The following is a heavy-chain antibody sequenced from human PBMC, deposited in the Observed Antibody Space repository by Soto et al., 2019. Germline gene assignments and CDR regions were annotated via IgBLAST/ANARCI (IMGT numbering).Heavy chain of an antibody. J-gene: IGHJ6*02. Sequence: QVQLQESGPGLVKPSETLSLTCTVSGGSTSSYYWSWIRQPPGKGLEWIGYIYYSGSTNYNPSLKSRVTISVDTSKNQFSLKLSSVTAADTAVYYCARLFTATVTTAGSGAHYYYGMDVWGQGTTVTVSS. V-gene: IGHV4-59*08. CDR1: GGSTSSYY. D-gene: IGHD4-17*01. CDR3: ARLFTATVTTAGSGAHYYYGMDV. CDR2: IYYSGST.